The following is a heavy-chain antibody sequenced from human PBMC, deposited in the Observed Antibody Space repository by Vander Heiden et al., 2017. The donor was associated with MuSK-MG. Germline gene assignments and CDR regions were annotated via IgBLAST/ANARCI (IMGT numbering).Heavy chain of an antibody. Sequence: QLQLQESGPGLVKPSETLSLTCTVSGGSISSSSYYWGWIRQPPGKGLEWIGIIYYRGSTDYNPSLKSRVTISVDTSKNQLSMQLSSVTAADTAVDYCARQQDIVDVWVQGTTVTVSS. J-gene: IGHJ6*02. D-gene: IGHD2-15*01. CDR1: GGSISSSSYY. CDR3: ARQQDIVDV. V-gene: IGHV4-39*01. CDR2: IYYRGST.